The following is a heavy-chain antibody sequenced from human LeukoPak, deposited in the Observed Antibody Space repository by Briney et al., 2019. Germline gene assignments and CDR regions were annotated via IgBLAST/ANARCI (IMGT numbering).Heavy chain of an antibody. Sequence: SETLSLTCAVYGGSFSGYYWSWIRQPPGKGLEWIGEINHSGSTNYNPSLKSRVTISVDTSKNQFSLKLSSVTAADTAVYYCARLEGGGYYGGPWGQGTLVTVSS. V-gene: IGHV4-34*01. CDR1: GGSFSGYY. CDR3: ARLEGGGYYGGP. CDR2: INHSGST. J-gene: IGHJ5*02. D-gene: IGHD3-22*01.